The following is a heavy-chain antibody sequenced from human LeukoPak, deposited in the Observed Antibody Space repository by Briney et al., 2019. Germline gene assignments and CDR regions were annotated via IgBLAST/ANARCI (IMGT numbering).Heavy chain of an antibody. CDR1: GYSFTTYW. CDR2: IYPGDSDT. CDR3: ARQRYCSSGSCRGMDV. D-gene: IGHD2-15*01. V-gene: IGHV5-51*01. J-gene: IGHJ6*02. Sequence: GESLKISCKGSGYSFTTYWIGWVRQMPGKGLEWMGIIYPGDSDTRYSPSFQGQVTISADKSISTAYLQWSSLKTSDTAMYYCARQRYCSSGSCRGMDVWGQGTTVTVSS.